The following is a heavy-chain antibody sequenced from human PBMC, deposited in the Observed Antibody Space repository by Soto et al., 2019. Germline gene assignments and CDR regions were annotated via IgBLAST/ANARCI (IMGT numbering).Heavy chain of an antibody. CDR1: GGSISSGGYY. CDR3: ASYYSDSSGYYLGFDY. CDR2: IYYTGST. D-gene: IGHD3-22*01. V-gene: IGHV4-31*03. J-gene: IGHJ4*02. Sequence: PSETLSLTCTVSGGSISSGGYYWSWIRQHPGTGLECIGYIYYTGSTHYNPSLNSRATISVDTSKNQFSLNLRSVTAADTAVYYCASYYSDSSGYYLGFDYWGQETLVTVSS.